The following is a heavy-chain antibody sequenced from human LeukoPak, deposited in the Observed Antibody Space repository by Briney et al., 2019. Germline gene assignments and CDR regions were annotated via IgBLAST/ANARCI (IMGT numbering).Heavy chain of an antibody. Sequence: MPSETLSLTCTVSGGSISSYYWSWIRQPAGKGLEWIGRIYTSGSTNYNPSLKSRVTMSVDTSKNQFSLKLSSVTAADTAVYYCAREGAYNSGQNFDYWGQGTLVTVSS. CDR2: IYTSGST. D-gene: IGHD6-19*01. CDR3: AREGAYNSGQNFDY. CDR1: GGSISSYY. V-gene: IGHV4-4*07. J-gene: IGHJ4*02.